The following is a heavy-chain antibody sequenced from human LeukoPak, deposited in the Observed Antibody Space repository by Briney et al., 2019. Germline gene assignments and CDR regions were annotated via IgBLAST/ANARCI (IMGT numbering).Heavy chain of an antibody. CDR2: IYYSGSN. CDR3: ARTNHYYGSGMGNYYYYMDV. Sequence: SETLSLTCAVYGGSFSGYYWSWIRQPPGKGLEWIGSIYYSGSNFDNPALKSRVTISVDTSKNQFSLKLSSVTAADTAVYYCARTNHYYGSGMGNYYYYMDVWGKGTTVTVSS. V-gene: IGHV4-34*01. J-gene: IGHJ6*03. D-gene: IGHD3-10*01. CDR1: GGSFSGYY.